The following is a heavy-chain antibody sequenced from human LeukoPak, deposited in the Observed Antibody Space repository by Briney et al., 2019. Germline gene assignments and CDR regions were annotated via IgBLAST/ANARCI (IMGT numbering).Heavy chain of an antibody. D-gene: IGHD1-26*01. CDR2: ISYDGSNK. V-gene: IGHV3-30-3*01. Sequence: GRSLRLPCAASGFTFSSYAMHWVRQAPGKGLEWVAVISYDGSNKYYADSVKGRFTISRDNSKNTLYLQMNSLRAEDTAVYYCARGSGSFRTIYFDYWGQGTLVTVSS. CDR3: ARGSGSFRTIYFDY. CDR1: GFTFSSYA. J-gene: IGHJ4*02.